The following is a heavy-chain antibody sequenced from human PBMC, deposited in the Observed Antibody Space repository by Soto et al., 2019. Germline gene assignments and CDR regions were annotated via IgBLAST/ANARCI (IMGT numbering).Heavy chain of an antibody. V-gene: IGHV4-59*08. J-gene: IGHJ5*02. D-gene: IGHD6-13*01. Sequence: SETLSLTCTVSGGSISSYYWSWIRQPPGKGLEWIGYIYYSGSTNYNPSLKSRVTISVDTSKNQFSLKLSSVTAADTAVYYCARLSIAAAGNWFDPWGQGTLVTVSS. CDR2: IYYSGST. CDR1: GGSISSYY. CDR3: ARLSIAAAGNWFDP.